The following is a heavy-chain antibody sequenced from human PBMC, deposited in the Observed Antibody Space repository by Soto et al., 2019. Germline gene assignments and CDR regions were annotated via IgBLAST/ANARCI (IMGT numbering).Heavy chain of an antibody. CDR1: GFTFSSYW. CDR2: IKQDGSEK. J-gene: IGHJ5*02. D-gene: IGHD5-12*01. CDR3: ARDGSGYVGGWFDP. Sequence: PGGSLRLSCAASGFTFSSYWMSWVRQAPGKGLEWVANIKQDGSEKYYVDSVKGRFTISRGNAKNSLYLQMNSLRAEDTAVYYCARDGSGYVGGWFDPWGQGTLVTVS. V-gene: IGHV3-7*01.